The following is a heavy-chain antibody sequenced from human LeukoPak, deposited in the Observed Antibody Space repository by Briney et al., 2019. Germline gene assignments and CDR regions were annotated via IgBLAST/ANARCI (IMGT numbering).Heavy chain of an antibody. J-gene: IGHJ5*02. CDR2: IIPIFGTA. CDR1: GGTFSSYA. V-gene: IGHV1-69*13. D-gene: IGHD3-10*01. Sequence: SVKVSCKASGGTFSSYAISWVRQAPGQGLEWMGGIIPIFGTANYAQKFQGRVTITADESTSTAYMELSSLRSEDTAVYYCARDARGAITMVRGVINWFDPWGQGTLVTVSS. CDR3: ARDARGAITMVRGVINWFDP.